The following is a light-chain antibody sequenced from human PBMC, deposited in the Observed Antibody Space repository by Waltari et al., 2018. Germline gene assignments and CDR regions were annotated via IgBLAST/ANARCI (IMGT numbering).Light chain of an antibody. CDR1: SSDVGGYNY. CDR2: EVS. CDR3: SSYTSSSPPGV. J-gene: IGLJ3*02. V-gene: IGLV2-14*01. Sequence: QSALTQPASVSGSPGQSITISCTGTSSDVGGYNYVSWYQQHPGKARTLMIYEVSNRPSAGSNRLSGSKSGNTASLTISGLQAEDEADYYCSSYTSSSPPGVFGGGAKLTVL.